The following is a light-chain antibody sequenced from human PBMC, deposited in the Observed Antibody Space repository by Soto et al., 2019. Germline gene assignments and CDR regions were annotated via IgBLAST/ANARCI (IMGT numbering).Light chain of an antibody. V-gene: IGLV2-14*01. CDR1: SSDVGGYNY. CDR3: RSLSSRSPPYV. CDR2: DVS. J-gene: IGLJ1*01. Sequence: QSALTQPASVSGSPGQSITISCTGTSSDVGGYNYVSWYQQHPGKAPKLMIYDVSNRPSGVSNRFSGSKSGNTASLTISGLPGEDEADYYCRSLSSRSPPYVFRTGTKLTVL.